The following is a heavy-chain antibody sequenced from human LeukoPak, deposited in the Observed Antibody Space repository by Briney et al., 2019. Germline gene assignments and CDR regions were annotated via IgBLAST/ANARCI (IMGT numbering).Heavy chain of an antibody. CDR2: ISGSGGST. D-gene: IGHD6-13*01. Sequence: GGSLRLSCAASGFTFSSYAMSWVRQAPGKGLEWVSAISGSGGSTYYADSVKGRFTISRDNSKNTLYLQMNSLRAEDTAVYYCANQAIFLVYPGIAAAGTDMDVWGQGTTVTVSS. CDR1: GFTFSSYA. V-gene: IGHV3-23*01. J-gene: IGHJ6*02. CDR3: ANQAIFLVYPGIAAAGTDMDV.